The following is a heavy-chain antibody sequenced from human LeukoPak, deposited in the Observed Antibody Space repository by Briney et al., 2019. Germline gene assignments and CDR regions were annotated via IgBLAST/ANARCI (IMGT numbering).Heavy chain of an antibody. D-gene: IGHD3-10*01. V-gene: IGHV4-38-2*01. Sequence: SEILSLTCAVSGYSISSGYYWGWIRQPPGKGLEWIGSIYHSGSTYYNPSLKSRVTISVDTSKNQFSLKLSSVTAADTAVYYCASSDGSGMGHARPFDILGQGTMVTVSS. J-gene: IGHJ3*02. CDR3: ASSDGSGMGHARPFDI. CDR2: IYHSGST. CDR1: GYSISSGYY.